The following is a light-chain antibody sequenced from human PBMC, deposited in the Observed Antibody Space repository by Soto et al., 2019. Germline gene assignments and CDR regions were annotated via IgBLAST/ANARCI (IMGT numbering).Light chain of an antibody. V-gene: IGLV2-14*01. Sequence: QSALTQPASVSGSPGQSITISCTGTSSDVGGYNYVSWYQQHPGKAPKLMIYEVSNRPSGVSNRFSGSKSGNTASLTISGLQAEDEADYYCSSYTGSSTLSVLGTGTKVTAL. CDR3: SSYTGSSTLSV. CDR1: SSDVGGYNY. J-gene: IGLJ1*01. CDR2: EVS.